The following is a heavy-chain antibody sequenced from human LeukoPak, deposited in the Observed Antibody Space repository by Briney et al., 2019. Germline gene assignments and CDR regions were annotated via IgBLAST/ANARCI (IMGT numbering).Heavy chain of an antibody. CDR2: MNPNSGNT. Sequence: ASVKVSCKASGYTFTSYDIIWVRQATGQGLEWMGWMNPNSGNTGYAQKLQGRVTITRNTSISTAYMELSSLRSEDTAVYYCARVLFYSSGNKSNRVDYWGQGTLVTVSS. CDR1: GYTFTSYD. J-gene: IGHJ4*02. CDR3: ARVLFYSSGNKSNRVDY. V-gene: IGHV1-8*03. D-gene: IGHD6-19*01.